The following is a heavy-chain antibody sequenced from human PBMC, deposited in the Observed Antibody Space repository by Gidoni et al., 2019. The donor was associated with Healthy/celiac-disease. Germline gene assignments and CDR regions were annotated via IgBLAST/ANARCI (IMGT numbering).Heavy chain of an antibody. CDR2: IYTSGST. Sequence: QVQLQESGPGLVKPSETLSLTGTVSGGSISSYYWRWIRQPAGKGLDWIVRIYTSGSTNYNPSLKSLVTMSVDTSKNQFSLKLSSLTAADTAVYYCARTEGSYRYFDYWGQGTLVTVSS. V-gene: IGHV4-4*07. J-gene: IGHJ4*02. D-gene: IGHD3-16*02. CDR1: GGSISSYY. CDR3: ARTEGSYRYFDY.